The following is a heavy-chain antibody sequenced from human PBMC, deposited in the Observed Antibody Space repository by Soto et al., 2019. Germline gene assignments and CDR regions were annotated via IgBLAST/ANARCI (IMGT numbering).Heavy chain of an antibody. V-gene: IGHV4-59*01. Sequence: SETLSLTCTVSGGSISSYYWSWIRQPPGKGLEWIGYIYYSGSTNYNPSLKSRVTISVDTSKNQFSLNLSSVTAADTAVYYCARGDYDILTGYYLSYYYYYMDVWGKGTTVTVSS. J-gene: IGHJ6*03. CDR2: IYYSGST. CDR3: ARGDYDILTGYYLSYYYYYMDV. CDR1: GGSISSYY. D-gene: IGHD3-9*01.